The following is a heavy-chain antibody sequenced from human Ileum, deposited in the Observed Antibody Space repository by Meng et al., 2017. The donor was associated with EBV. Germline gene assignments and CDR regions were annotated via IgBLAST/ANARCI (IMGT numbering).Heavy chain of an antibody. CDR2: TYGSDI. J-gene: IGHJ4*02. CDR3: AYYRVGRGGVGS. CDR1: GGSVCSDSFH. Sequence: QVTRREPAHGLVRPSVTRSLTCSVSGGSVCSDSFHWSWIRQSPGRGLEWIGHTYGSDINYTPSFQSRVTISIDTAKNQLFLKLTSVTAADTAMYYCAYYRVGRGGVGSWGQGTLVTVSS. D-gene: IGHD3-16*01. V-gene: IGHV4-61*01.